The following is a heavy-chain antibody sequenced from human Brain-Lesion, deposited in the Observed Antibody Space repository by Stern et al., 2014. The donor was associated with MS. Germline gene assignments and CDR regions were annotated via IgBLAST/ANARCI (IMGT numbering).Heavy chain of an antibody. CDR2: INPNTGGT. V-gene: IGHV1-2*02. Sequence: VQLVEYGAEVKKPGASVKVSCKTSGYIFTGYYIHWVRQAPGQGLEWMAWINPNTGGTNYAQKFQGRVTKSRDTSISTAYVELSSLTSDDTAVYYCARDQRGITIFGVVTDYYYLGMDVWGQGTTVTVSS. CDR1: GYIFTGYY. D-gene: IGHD3-3*01. CDR3: ARDQRGITIFGVVTDYYYLGMDV. J-gene: IGHJ6*02.